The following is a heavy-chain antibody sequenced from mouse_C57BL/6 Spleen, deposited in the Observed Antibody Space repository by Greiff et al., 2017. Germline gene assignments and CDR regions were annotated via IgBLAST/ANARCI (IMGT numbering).Heavy chain of an antibody. Sequence: EVHLVESGGGLVKPGGSLKLSCAASGFTFSSYAMSWVRQTPEKRLEWVATISDGGSYTYYPDNVKGRFTISRDNAKNNLYLQMSHLKSEDTAMYYCARDRLGHFDYWGQGTTLTVSS. CDR3: ARDRLGHFDY. J-gene: IGHJ2*01. D-gene: IGHD4-1*01. CDR2: ISDGGSYT. V-gene: IGHV5-4*01. CDR1: GFTFSSYA.